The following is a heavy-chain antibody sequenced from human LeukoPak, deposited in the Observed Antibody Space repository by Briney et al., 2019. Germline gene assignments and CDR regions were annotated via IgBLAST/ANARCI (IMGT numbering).Heavy chain of an antibody. Sequence: SETLSFTCAVFGGSFSGYYWIWIRQPPGKGLEWIGEINHSGSINYNSSLKSRVTISVDTSKNQFSLKVSSVTAADTAVYYCARRMGRRFGERYYYYHYMDVWGKGTTVTISS. D-gene: IGHD3-10*01. CDR2: INHSGSI. CDR1: GGSFSGYY. CDR3: ARRMGRRFGERYYYYHYMDV. V-gene: IGHV4-34*01. J-gene: IGHJ6*03.